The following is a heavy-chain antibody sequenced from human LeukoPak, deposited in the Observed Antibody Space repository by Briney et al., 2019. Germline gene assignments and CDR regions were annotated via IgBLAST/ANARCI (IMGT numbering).Heavy chain of an antibody. CDR2: IYYSGST. CDR1: GGSISSFY. Sequence: SETLSLTCTVSGGSISSFYWSWIRQPPGKELEWLGYIYYSGSTNYSPSLKSRVTISVNTSKNQFSLKLSSVTAADTAVYYCAKGLVYGGNGKHDGFDIWGQGTMVTVSS. D-gene: IGHD4-23*01. CDR3: AKGLVYGGNGKHDGFDI. J-gene: IGHJ3*02. V-gene: IGHV4-59*01.